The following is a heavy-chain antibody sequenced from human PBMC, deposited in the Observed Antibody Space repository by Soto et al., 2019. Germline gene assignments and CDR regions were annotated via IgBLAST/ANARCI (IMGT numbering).Heavy chain of an antibody. J-gene: IGHJ5*02. D-gene: IGHD6-19*01. Sequence: SETLSLTCAVYGGSFSGYYWSWIRQPPGKGLEWIGEINHSGSTNYNPSLKSRVTISVDTSKNQFSLKLSSVTAADTAVYYCARGSPTYSSGWYSGWFDPWGQGTLVTVSS. V-gene: IGHV4-34*01. CDR1: GGSFSGYY. CDR2: INHSGST. CDR3: ARGSPTYSSGWYSGWFDP.